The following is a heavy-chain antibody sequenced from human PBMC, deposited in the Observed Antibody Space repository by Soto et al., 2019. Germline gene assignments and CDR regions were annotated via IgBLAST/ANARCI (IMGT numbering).Heavy chain of an antibody. CDR3: AKGSTSYGMDV. V-gene: IGHV3-30*18. Sequence: GGSLRLSCAASGFAFSSYGMHWVRQAPGKGLEWVAVISYDGSNKYYADSVKGRFAISRDNSKNTLYLQMNSLRAEDTAVYYCAKGSTSYGMDVWGQGTTVTVSS. D-gene: IGHD2-2*01. CDR1: GFAFSSYG. CDR2: ISYDGSNK. J-gene: IGHJ6*02.